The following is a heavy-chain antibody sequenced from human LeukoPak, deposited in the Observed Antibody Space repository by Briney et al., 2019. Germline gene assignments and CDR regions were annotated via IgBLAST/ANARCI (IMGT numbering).Heavy chain of an antibody. CDR1: GXTXXXYA. D-gene: IGHD2-2*01. CDR3: AKDLLPAVFDY. CDR2: ISGSGGST. J-gene: IGHJ4*02. V-gene: IGHV3-23*01. Sequence: GXTXXXYAMXWGXXAPGKGLEWGSAISGSGGSTYYADSVKGRFTISRDNSKNTLYLQMNSLRAEDTAVYYCAKDLLPAVFDYWGQGTLVTVSS.